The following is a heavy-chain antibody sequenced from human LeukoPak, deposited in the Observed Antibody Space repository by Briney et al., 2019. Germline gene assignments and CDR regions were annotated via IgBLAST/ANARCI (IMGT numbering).Heavy chain of an antibody. J-gene: IGHJ4*02. Sequence: TGGSLRLSCTASGFTFSSYAMHWVRQSPGKGLEWLSVISYDGLYKYYTNAVKGRFTISRDNAKNSLYLQMNSLRADDTAVYYCARDRLRLGELPILNKKNNYFDYWGQGTLVTVSS. CDR3: ARDRLRLGELPILNKKNNYFDY. D-gene: IGHD3-16*01. V-gene: IGHV3-30*04. CDR2: ISYDGLYK. CDR1: GFTFSSYA.